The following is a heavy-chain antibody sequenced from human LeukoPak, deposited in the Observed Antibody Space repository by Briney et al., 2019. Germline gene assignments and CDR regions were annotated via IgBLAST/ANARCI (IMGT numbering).Heavy chain of an antibody. CDR1: GYIFSGYC. Sequence: ASVKVSCKASGYIFSGYCMHWVRQAPGQGVEWLGWINPNSGGTNYAQRFLGRVTMTRDTSISTAYMELSRLRSDDTAVYYCARAGYCSGGSCYALDYWGQGTLVTVSS. CDR3: ARAGYCSGGSCYALDY. CDR2: INPNSGGT. V-gene: IGHV1-2*02. D-gene: IGHD2-15*01. J-gene: IGHJ4*02.